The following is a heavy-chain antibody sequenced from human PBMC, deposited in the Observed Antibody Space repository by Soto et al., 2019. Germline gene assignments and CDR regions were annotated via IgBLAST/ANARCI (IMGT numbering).Heavy chain of an antibody. Sequence: SLRLSCGASGFSFEDYAMHWVRQVPGKGLEWVAGISWNRRIIYYADSVKGRFTISRDNAKNSLYLQMNSLRAEDTAVYFCARVYYSNLPYYFYYMDVWGQGTTVTVSS. CDR3: ARVYYSNLPYYFYYMDV. CDR2: ISWNRRII. D-gene: IGHD4-4*01. CDR1: GFSFEDYA. J-gene: IGHJ6*02. V-gene: IGHV3-9*01.